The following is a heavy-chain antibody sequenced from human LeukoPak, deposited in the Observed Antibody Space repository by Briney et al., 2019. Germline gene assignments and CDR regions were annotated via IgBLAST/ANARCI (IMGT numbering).Heavy chain of an antibody. V-gene: IGHV4-34*01. D-gene: IGHD5-12*01. CDR3: ARSKRWLRFPNYFDY. Sequence: PSETLSLTCAVYGGSFSGYYWSWXRXXXXXXXXXXXXINHSGSTNYNPSLKSRVTISVDTSKNQFSLKLSSVTAADTAVYYCARSKRWLRFPNYFDYWGQGTLVTVSS. CDR1: GGSFSGYY. CDR2: INHSGST. J-gene: IGHJ4*02.